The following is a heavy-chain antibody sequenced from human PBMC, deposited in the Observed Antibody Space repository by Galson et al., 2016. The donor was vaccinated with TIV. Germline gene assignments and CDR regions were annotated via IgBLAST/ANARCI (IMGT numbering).Heavy chain of an antibody. CDR2: INPKSGDT. CDR3: ARIVYGSSALDV. D-gene: IGHD4-17*01. J-gene: IGHJ6*02. CDR1: GYTFTGNY. Sequence: SVKVSGKASGYTFTGNYMHWVRQAPGQGLEWMGWINPKSGDTSYAQKFQDWVNMTRDMSISTVYMELSRLRSDDTAVYYCARIVYGSSALDVWGQGTTVTVSS. V-gene: IGHV1-2*04.